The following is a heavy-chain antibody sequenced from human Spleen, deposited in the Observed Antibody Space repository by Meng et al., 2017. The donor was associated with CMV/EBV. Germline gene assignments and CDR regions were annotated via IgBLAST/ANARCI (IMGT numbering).Heavy chain of an antibody. J-gene: IGHJ4*02. CDR3: ARRTAYCSSTSCYTEYSFDY. Sequence: TNYWIGWVRQMPGKGLEWMGIIYPGDSDTRYSPSFQGQVTISADKSISTAYLQWSSLKASDTARYYCARRTAYCSSTSCYTEYSFDYWGQGALVTVSS. CDR2: IYPGDSDT. CDR1: TNYW. D-gene: IGHD2-2*02. V-gene: IGHV5-51*01.